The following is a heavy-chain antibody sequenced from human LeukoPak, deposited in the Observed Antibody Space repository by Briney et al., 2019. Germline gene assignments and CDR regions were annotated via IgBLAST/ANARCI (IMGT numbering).Heavy chain of an antibody. J-gene: IGHJ4*02. D-gene: IGHD2-2*01. CDR3: ARDRYCGSTSCFEFDY. Sequence: ASVKVSCKASGYTFTNYYIHWVRQAPGQGLEWMGWISAYSGNTNYAQRVQGRVTMTTDTSTSTAYMELSSLRSDDTAVYYCARDRYCGSTSCFEFDYWGQGTLVTVSS. CDR2: ISAYSGNT. CDR1: GYTFTNYY. V-gene: IGHV1-18*01.